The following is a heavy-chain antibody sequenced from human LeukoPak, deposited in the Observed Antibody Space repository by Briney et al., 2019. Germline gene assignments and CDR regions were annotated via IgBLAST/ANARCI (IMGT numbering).Heavy chain of an antibody. V-gene: IGHV1-2*04. J-gene: IGHJ4*02. D-gene: IGHD3-16*01. CDR1: GYTFTGYY. CDR2: INPNSGGT. CDR3: ARDTGGETPSFDY. Sequence: ASVKVSCKASGYTFTGYYMHWVRQAPGQGLEWMGWINPNSGGTNYAQKFQGWVTKTRDTSISTAYMELSRLRSDDTAVYYCARDTGGETPSFDYWGQGTLVTVSS.